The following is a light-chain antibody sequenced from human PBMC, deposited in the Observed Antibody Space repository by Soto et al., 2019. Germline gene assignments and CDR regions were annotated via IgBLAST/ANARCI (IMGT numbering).Light chain of an antibody. V-gene: IGKV1-27*01. J-gene: IGKJ1*01. CDR2: GAS. CDR3: HSYNSIPRT. Sequence: DIQMAQSPSSLSASIGDRVTITCRASQGISEYIAWYQQRPGNAPNLLIYGASILQSGVPSRFSGSGSGTHFTLTISSLQPEDVATYYCHSYNSIPRTFGQGTTVEIK. CDR1: QGISEY.